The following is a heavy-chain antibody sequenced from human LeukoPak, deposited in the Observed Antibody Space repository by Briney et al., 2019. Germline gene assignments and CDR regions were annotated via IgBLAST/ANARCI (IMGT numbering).Heavy chain of an antibody. D-gene: IGHD6-19*01. CDR3: ARGISGWYEAQYAFDI. V-gene: IGHV3-21*01. CDR1: GFTFGSYS. J-gene: IGHJ3*02. Sequence: PGGSLRLSCAASGFTFGSYSMNWVRQAPGKGLEWVSSISSSSSYIYYADSVKGRFTISRDNAKNSLYLQMNSLRAEDTAVYYCARGISGWYEAQYAFDIWGQGTMVTVSS. CDR2: ISSSSSYI.